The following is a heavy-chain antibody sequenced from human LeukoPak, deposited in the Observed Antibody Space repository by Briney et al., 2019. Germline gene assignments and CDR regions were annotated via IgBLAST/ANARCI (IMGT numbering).Heavy chain of an antibody. CDR1: GGSISSSSYY. Sequence: SETLSLTCTVSGGSISSSSYYWGWIRQPPGKGLEWIGSFYHSGSTYYNPSLKSRVTISVDTSKNQFSLRLSSVTAADTAVYYCARGIGYDSSGYFSIQDYFDYWGQGTLVTVSS. J-gene: IGHJ4*02. CDR3: ARGIGYDSSGYFSIQDYFDY. V-gene: IGHV4-39*07. D-gene: IGHD3-22*01. CDR2: FYHSGST.